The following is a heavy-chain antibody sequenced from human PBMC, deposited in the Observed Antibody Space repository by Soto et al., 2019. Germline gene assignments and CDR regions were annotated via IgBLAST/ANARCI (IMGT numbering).Heavy chain of an antibody. CDR1: GYSFTSYW. V-gene: IGHV5-51*01. D-gene: IGHD3-22*01. CDR3: ARPPITMIDDTRDAFDI. CDR2: IYPGDSDT. Sequence: GESLKISCKGSGYSFTSYWIGWVRPMPGKGLEWMGIIYPGDSDTRYSPSFQGQVTISADKSISTAYLQWSSLKASDTAMCYCARPPITMIDDTRDAFDIWGQGTMVTVSS. J-gene: IGHJ3*02.